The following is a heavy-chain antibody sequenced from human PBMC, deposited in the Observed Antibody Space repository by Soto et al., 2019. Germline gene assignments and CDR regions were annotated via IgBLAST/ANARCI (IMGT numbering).Heavy chain of an antibody. J-gene: IGHJ4*02. CDR2: TNAGNGNT. CDR3: ARDKIPRTLDY. D-gene: IGHD2-2*02. CDR1: GYSFTSYD. V-gene: IGHV1-3*01. Sequence: ASVKVSCKASGYSFTSYDLHWVRQAPGQRLEWMGWTNAGNGNTKYSQKFQGRVTITRDTSASTAYMELSSLRSEDTAVYYCARDKIPRTLDYSGPGTGVTVSS.